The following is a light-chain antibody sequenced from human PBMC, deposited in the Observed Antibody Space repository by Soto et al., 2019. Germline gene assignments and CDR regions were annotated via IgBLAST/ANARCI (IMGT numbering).Light chain of an antibody. V-gene: IGLV2-14*01. CDR3: CSYSTSNTHNYV. J-gene: IGLJ1*01. CDR1: SSDIGGYNY. Sequence: QSALTQPASVSGSPGQSITVSCTGTSSDIGGYNYVSWYQHHPGKAPQLIIYEVNLRPSGVSDRFSASKSGDTASLTISGPQAGDESFYYCCSYSTSNTHNYVFGTGTKVPVL. CDR2: EVN.